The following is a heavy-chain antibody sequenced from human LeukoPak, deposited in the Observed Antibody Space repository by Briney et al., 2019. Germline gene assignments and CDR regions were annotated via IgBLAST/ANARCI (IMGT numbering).Heavy chain of an antibody. CDR2: IIPIFGTA. Sequence: SVKVSCKASGGTFSSYAISWVRQAPGQGLEWMGGIIPIFGTANYAQKFQGRVTITADESTSTAYMELSSLRSADTAVYYCARVYTRPVAGSWGDYYYYYMDVWGKGTSVTISS. CDR1: GGTFSSYA. D-gene: IGHD6-19*01. J-gene: IGHJ6*03. CDR3: ARVYTRPVAGSWGDYYYYYMDV. V-gene: IGHV1-69*13.